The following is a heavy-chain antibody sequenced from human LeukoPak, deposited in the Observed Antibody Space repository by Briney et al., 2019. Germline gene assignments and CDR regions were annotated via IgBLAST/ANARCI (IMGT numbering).Heavy chain of an antibody. D-gene: IGHD6-19*01. CDR3: ARDSPDYSSCPPVDY. CDR2: IYSGGST. CDR1: GFTLSRNY. Sequence: GGSLRLSCAASGFTLSRNYMSWVRQAPGKGLEWVSVIYSGGSTYYADSVKGRFTVSRDNSKNTLYLQMNSLRAEDTAVYDCARDSPDYSSCPPVDYWGQGTLVTVSS. J-gene: IGHJ4*02. V-gene: IGHV3-66*02.